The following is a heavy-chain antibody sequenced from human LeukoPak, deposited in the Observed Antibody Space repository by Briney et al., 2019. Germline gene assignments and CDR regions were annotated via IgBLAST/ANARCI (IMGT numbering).Heavy chain of an antibody. CDR3: AKAPYYGSGSYGNYFDY. Sequence: PGGSLRLSCAASGFTFSSYGMSWVRQAPGKGLEWVSAISGSGGSTYYADSVKGRFTISRDNSKNTLCLQMNSLRAEDTAVYYCAKAPYYGSGSYGNYFDYWGQGTLVTVSS. J-gene: IGHJ4*02. V-gene: IGHV3-23*01. CDR2: ISGSGGST. D-gene: IGHD3-10*01. CDR1: GFTFSSYG.